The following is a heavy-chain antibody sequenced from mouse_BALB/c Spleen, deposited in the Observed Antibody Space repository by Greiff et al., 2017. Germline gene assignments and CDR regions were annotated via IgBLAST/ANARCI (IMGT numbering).Heavy chain of an antibody. D-gene: IGHD1-1*01. CDR2: IWGDGST. V-gene: IGHV2-6-7*01. Sequence: QVQLKESGPGLVAPSQSLSITCTVSGFSLTGYGVNWVRQPPGKGLEWLGMIWGDGSTDYHSALKSRLSISKDNSKSQVFLKMNSLQTYDTARYYCARGVYYSGAMDYWGQGTSVTVSS. J-gene: IGHJ4*01. CDR1: GFSLTGYG. CDR3: ARGVYYSGAMDY.